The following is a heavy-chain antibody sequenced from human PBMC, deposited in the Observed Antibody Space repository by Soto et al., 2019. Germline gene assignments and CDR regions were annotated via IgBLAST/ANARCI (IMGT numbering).Heavy chain of an antibody. Sequence: ASVKVSCQASGYTFTSYDINCVRQATGQGLEWMGWMNPNSGNTGYAQKFQGRVTMTRNTSISTAYMELSSLRSEDTAVYYCAREQVRGGSYYYYYYMDVWGKGTTVTVSS. CDR3: AREQVRGGSYYYYYYMDV. J-gene: IGHJ6*03. CDR1: GYTFTSYD. V-gene: IGHV1-8*01. D-gene: IGHD3-10*01. CDR2: MNPNSGNT.